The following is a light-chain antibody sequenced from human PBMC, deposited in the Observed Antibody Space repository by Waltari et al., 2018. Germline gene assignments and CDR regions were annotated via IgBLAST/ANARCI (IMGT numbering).Light chain of an antibody. CDR2: AAS. CDR1: QSVTSNY. V-gene: IGKV3-20*01. CDR3: QQYGSSPET. Sequence: EIVLTQSPGTLSLSPGERATLSCGASQSVTSNYLAWYQQRPGQAPRLLIYAASSRATGIPGRFSGSGSDTDFALTISRLEPEDFAVYYCQQYGSSPETFGQGTKLEIK. J-gene: IGKJ2*01.